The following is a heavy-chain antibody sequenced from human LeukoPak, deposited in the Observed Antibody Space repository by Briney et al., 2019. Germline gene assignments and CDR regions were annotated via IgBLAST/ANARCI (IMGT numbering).Heavy chain of an antibody. CDR1: GYTFTGYY. V-gene: IGHV1-2*02. CDR3: ARDPRSPIPYYMDV. CDR2: INPNGGGT. J-gene: IGHJ6*03. Sequence: ASVKVSRKASGYTFTGYYMHWVREAPGQGLEWMGWINPNGGGTNYAQKFQGRVSMTRDTSISTAYMELRRLRSDAAAVYSCARDPRSPIPYYMDVWGKGTTVTVSS.